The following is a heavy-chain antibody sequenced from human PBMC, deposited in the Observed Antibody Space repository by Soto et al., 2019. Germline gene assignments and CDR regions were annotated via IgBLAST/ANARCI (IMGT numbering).Heavy chain of an antibody. V-gene: IGHV4-59*01. CDR3: ARETRIAAAATYYFDY. CDR2: IYYSGST. D-gene: IGHD6-13*01. J-gene: IGHJ4*02. Sequence: ETLSLTSTVSGGSISSYYWSWIRQPPGKGLEWIGYIYYSGSTNYNPSLKSRVTISVDTSKNQFSLKLSSVTAADTAVYYCARETRIAAAATYYFDYWGQGTLVTVSS. CDR1: GGSISSYY.